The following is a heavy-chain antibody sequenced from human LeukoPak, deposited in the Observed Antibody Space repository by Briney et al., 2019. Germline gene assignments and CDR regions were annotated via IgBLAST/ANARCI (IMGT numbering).Heavy chain of an antibody. Sequence: PGGSLRLSCAAAGFTFSTYSMNWVRQAPGKGLEWVSSISSSSSYIYYADSVKGRFTISRDNAKNSLYLQMNSLRAEDTAVYYCARSPIVGDPNWFDPWGQGTLVTVSS. J-gene: IGHJ5*02. D-gene: IGHD1-26*01. CDR1: GFTFSTYS. CDR2: ISSSSSYI. V-gene: IGHV3-21*04. CDR3: ARSPIVGDPNWFDP.